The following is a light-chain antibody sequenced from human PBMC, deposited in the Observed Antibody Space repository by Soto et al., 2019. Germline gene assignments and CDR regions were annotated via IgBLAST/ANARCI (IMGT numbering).Light chain of an antibody. CDR1: QNIERD. V-gene: IGKV1-5*01. Sequence: DIQMTQSPSTLSAAIGDRVTITCRASQNIERDMAWYQQKPGRAPNLILYDASTLERGVPSRFSGSGSGTEFTLIISSRQPDDFATYYCQQFKDYFWTFGQGTKV. CDR2: DAS. J-gene: IGKJ1*01. CDR3: QQFKDYFWT.